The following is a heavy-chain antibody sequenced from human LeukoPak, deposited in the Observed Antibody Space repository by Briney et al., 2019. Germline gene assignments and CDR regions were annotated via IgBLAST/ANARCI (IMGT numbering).Heavy chain of an antibody. D-gene: IGHD3-16*02. CDR1: GGSFSGYY. CDR3: ARGAYDYVWGSYRYTPSFDY. V-gene: IGHV4-34*01. CDR2: INHSGST. J-gene: IGHJ4*02. Sequence: PSETLSLTCAVYGGSFSGYYWSWIRQPPGKGLEWIGEINHSGSTNYNPSLKSRVTISVDTSKNQFSLKLSSVTAADTAVYYCARGAYDYVWGSYRYTPSFDYWDQGTLVTVSS.